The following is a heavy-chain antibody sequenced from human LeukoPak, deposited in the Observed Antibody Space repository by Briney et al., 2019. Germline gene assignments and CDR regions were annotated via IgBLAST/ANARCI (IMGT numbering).Heavy chain of an antibody. D-gene: IGHD3-16*01. CDR3: ASLGY. CDR1: GGSISSYY. CDR2: IYYSGST. Sequence: SETLSLTCTVSGGSISSYYWSWIRQPPGKGLEWIGYIYYSGSTNYNPSLKSRVTISVDTSKNQFSLKLSSVTAADTAVYYCASLGYWGQGTLVTVSS. V-gene: IGHV4-59*01. J-gene: IGHJ4*02.